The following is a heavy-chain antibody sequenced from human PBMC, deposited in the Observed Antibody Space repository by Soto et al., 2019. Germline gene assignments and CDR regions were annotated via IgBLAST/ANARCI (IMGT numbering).Heavy chain of an antibody. J-gene: IGHJ6*03. CDR3: ARYTRYTWNYRYYYYMDV. CDR2: MNPNSGNT. V-gene: IGHV1-8*01. Sequence: GASVKVSCKASGYTFTSYDINWVRQATGQGLEWMGWMNPNSGNTGYAQKFQGRVTMTRNTSISTAYMELSSLRSEDTAVYYCARYTRYTWNYRYYYYMDVWGKGTTVTVSS. D-gene: IGHD1-7*01. CDR1: GYTFTSYD.